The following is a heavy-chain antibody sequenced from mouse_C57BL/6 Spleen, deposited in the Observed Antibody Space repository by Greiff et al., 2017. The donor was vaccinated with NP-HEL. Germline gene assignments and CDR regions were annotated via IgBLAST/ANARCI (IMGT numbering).Heavy chain of an antibody. V-gene: IGHV1-82*01. Sequence: VQLQQSGPELVKPGASVKISCKASGYAFSSSWMNWVKQRPGKGLEWIGRIYPGDGDTNYNGKFKGKATLTADKSSSTAYMQLSSLTSEDSAVYFCARGDSNHYFDDWGKGTTLTVAS. CDR1: GYAFSSSW. CDR2: IYPGDGDT. J-gene: IGHJ2*01. D-gene: IGHD2-5*01. CDR3: ARGDSNHYFDD.